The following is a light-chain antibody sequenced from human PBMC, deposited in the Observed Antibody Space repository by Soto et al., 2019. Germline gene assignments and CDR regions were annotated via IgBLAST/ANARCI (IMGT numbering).Light chain of an antibody. Sequence: QSVLTQPPSASGTPGQRVTISCSVGSSNIGTYTVKWCQQLPGTAPKLLIYINNQRPSGVPDRFSCSKSGTSASLAITGPQSQDEADDDCASWDDSLRGHVFGPGTKLTVL. CDR1: SSNIGTYT. V-gene: IGLV1-44*01. J-gene: IGLJ1*01. CDR3: ASWDDSLRGHV. CDR2: INN.